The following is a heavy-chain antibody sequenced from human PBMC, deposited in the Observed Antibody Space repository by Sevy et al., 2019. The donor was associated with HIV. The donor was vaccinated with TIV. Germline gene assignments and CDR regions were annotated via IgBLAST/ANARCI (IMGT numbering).Heavy chain of an antibody. V-gene: IGHV3-21*01. D-gene: IGHD2-15*01. CDR1: GFTFSSYS. CDR3: ARARDCSGGSCYSRGYYYMDV. J-gene: IGHJ6*03. Sequence: GGSLRLSCAASGFTFSSYSMNWVRQAPGKGLEWVSSISSSSSYIYYADSVKGRFTISRDNAKNSLYLQMNSLRAEDTAVYYCARARDCSGGSCYSRGYYYMDVWGKGTTVTVSS. CDR2: ISSSSSYI.